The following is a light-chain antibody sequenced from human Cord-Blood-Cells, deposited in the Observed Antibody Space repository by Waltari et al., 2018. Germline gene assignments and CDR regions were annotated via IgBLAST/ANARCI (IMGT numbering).Light chain of an antibody. CDR3: QSYDSSNHVV. Sequence: NFMLTQPHSVSESPGKTVTISCTRRSGSIDSHHVQWSQQRPGSSPTTVIYEDNQRPSGVPDRFSGSIDSSSNSASLTISGLKTEDEADYYCQSYDSSNHVVFGGGTKLTVL. CDR2: EDN. V-gene: IGLV6-57*01. J-gene: IGLJ2*01. CDR1: SGSIDSHH.